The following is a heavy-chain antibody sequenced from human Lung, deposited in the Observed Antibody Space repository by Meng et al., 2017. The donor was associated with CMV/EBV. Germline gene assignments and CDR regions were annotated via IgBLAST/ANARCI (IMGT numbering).Heavy chain of an antibody. CDR3: ANETGYRYELWICDAFDI. Sequence: GESLKISCTASGFTFSSYGMNWVRQAPGKGLEWVANIEPDGSEKYYVDSVRGRFTISRDNAKNSLYLQMNSLRAEDTAVYYCANETGYRYELWICDAFDIWGQGXMVTVSS. CDR2: IEPDGSEK. V-gene: IGHV3-7*01. CDR1: GFTFSSYG. J-gene: IGHJ3*02. D-gene: IGHD3-3*01.